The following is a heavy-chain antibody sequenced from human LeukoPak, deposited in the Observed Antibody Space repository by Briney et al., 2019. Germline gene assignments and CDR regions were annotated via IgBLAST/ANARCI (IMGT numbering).Heavy chain of an antibody. CDR1: GFTFSTYG. V-gene: IGHV3-30*18. J-gene: IGHJ5*02. Sequence: HPGGSLRLSCTASGFTFSTYGMHWVRQAPGKGLEWVAVISYDGSDKYYADSVKGRFTISRDNSKNTVYLQMNSLRAEDTAVYYCAKAPSGSFPRNWFDPWGQGTLVTVSS. D-gene: IGHD1-26*01. CDR3: AKAPSGSFPRNWFDP. CDR2: ISYDGSDK.